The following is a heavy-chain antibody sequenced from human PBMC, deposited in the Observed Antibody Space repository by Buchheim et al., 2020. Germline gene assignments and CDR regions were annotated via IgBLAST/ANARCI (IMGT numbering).Heavy chain of an antibody. CDR3: ARESGGIQLWSPDY. CDR1: GFTFSSFS. CDR2: ISSSSSYI. V-gene: IGHV3-21*01. Sequence: EVQLVESGGGLVKPGGSLRLSCAASGFTFSSFSMNWVRQAPGKGLEWVSSISSSSSYIYYADSVKGRVTIYRDHSKNYLYLQMNSLRAEDTAVYYCARESGGIQLWSPDYWGQGTL. J-gene: IGHJ4*02. D-gene: IGHD5-18*01.